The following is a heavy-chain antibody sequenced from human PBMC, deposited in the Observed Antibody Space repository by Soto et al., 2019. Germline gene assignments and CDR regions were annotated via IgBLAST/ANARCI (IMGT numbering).Heavy chain of an antibody. D-gene: IGHD5-18*01. CDR1: GFTFSSYG. CDR2: ISYDGSNK. Sequence: GGSLRLSCAASGFTFSSYGMHWVRQAPGKGLEWVAVISYDGSNKYYADSVKGRFTISRDNSKNTLYLQMNSLRAEDTAVYYCAKGGGVDTAMPKDYWGQGTLVTVSS. CDR3: AKGGGVDTAMPKDY. J-gene: IGHJ4*02. V-gene: IGHV3-30*18.